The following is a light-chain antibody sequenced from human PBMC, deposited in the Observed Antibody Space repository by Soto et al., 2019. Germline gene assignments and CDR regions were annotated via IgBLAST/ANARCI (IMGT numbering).Light chain of an antibody. V-gene: IGKV1-9*01. CDR1: QDLTGY. J-gene: IGKJ4*01. CDR2: ATS. Sequence: DIQLTQSPSFLSASVGDRVTITCRASQDLTGYLAWYQQEPGKAPKLLIPATSTLQSGVPSRFSGSGSGTEMTLTISSLQPEDFETYYCQQFKSYPLTLGGGTKVDIK. CDR3: QQFKSYPLT.